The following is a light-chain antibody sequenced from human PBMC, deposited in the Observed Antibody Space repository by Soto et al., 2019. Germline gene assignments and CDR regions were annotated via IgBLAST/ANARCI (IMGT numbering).Light chain of an antibody. V-gene: IGKV1-5*01. CDR1: QSISSW. J-gene: IGKJ1*01. CDR3: QQYNSYSGT. CDR2: AAS. Sequence: DIQMTRSTSTLSASVGDRVTITCRASQSISSWLAWYQQKPGKAPKLLIYAASTLQSGVPSRFSGSGSGTEFTLTISSLQPDDFATYYCQQYNSYSGTFGQGTKVDIK.